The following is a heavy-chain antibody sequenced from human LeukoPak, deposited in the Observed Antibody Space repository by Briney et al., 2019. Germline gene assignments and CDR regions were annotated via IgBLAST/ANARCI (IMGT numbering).Heavy chain of an antibody. J-gene: IGHJ4*02. CDR3: ARQGSYLGDY. CDR1: GGSISSYY. V-gene: IGHV4-59*04. D-gene: IGHD3-10*01. CDR2: ISYRGTT. Sequence: PSETLSLTCTVSGGSISSYYWSWIRQPPGKGLEWIGSISYRGTTYYNPSLKSRLTMSVDTSKNQFSLRLSSVTAADTAVYYCARQGSYLGDYWGQGILVTVSS.